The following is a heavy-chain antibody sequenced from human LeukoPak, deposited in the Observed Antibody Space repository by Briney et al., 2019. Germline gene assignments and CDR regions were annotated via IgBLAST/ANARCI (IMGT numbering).Heavy chain of an antibody. CDR1: GFTFGDYT. CDR3: AKEGDGYH. Sequence: GGSLRLSCAASGFTFGDYTMHWVRQAPGKGLEWVSLIRWDGGSTYYADSVKGRFTISRDNSKDSLYLQMNSLRTEDTALYYCAKEGDGYHWGQGTMVTVSS. D-gene: IGHD5-24*01. CDR2: IRWDGGST. J-gene: IGHJ3*01. V-gene: IGHV3-43*01.